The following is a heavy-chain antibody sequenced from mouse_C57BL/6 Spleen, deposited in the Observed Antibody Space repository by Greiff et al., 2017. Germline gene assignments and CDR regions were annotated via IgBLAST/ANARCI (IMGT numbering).Heavy chain of an antibody. Sequence: QVTLKVSGPGLLQSSQTLSLTCSFSGFSLSTSGMGVSWIRQPSGKGLEWLAHIYWDDDKRYNPFLKSRLTISKDTSRNQVFLKITSVDTADTATYYCARRDNDGPRGFAYWGQGTLVTVSA. J-gene: IGHJ3*01. V-gene: IGHV8-12*01. D-gene: IGHD2-3*01. CDR1: GFSLSTSGMG. CDR3: ARRDNDGPRGFAY. CDR2: IYWDDDK.